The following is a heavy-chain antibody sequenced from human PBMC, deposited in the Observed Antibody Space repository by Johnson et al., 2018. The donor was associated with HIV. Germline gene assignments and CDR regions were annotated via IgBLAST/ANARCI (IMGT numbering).Heavy chain of an antibody. Sequence: VQLVESGGGVVQPGRSLRLSCAASGFTFGRYWMHWVRQAPGKGLVWVSRINADGRSTTYADSVKGRFTISRDNSKNTLYLQMNSLRAEDTAVYYCAGGRGTFDIWGQGTMVTVSS. CDR1: GFTFGRYW. J-gene: IGHJ3*02. D-gene: IGHD3-16*01. CDR2: INADGRST. V-gene: IGHV3-74*02. CDR3: AGGRGTFDI.